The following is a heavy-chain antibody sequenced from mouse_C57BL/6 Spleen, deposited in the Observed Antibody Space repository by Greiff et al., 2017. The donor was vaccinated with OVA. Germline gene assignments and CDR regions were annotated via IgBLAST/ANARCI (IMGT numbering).Heavy chain of an antibody. CDR3: AREYDGSPYYAMDY. CDR1: GYSITSGYY. Sequence: ESGPGLVKPSQSLSLTCSVTGYSITSGYYWNWIRQFPGNKLEWMGYISYDGSNNYNPSLKNRISLTRDTSKNQFFLKLNSLTTEDTATYYCAREYDGSPYYAMDYWGQGTSVTVSS. J-gene: IGHJ4*01. CDR2: ISYDGSN. V-gene: IGHV3-6*01. D-gene: IGHD2-3*01.